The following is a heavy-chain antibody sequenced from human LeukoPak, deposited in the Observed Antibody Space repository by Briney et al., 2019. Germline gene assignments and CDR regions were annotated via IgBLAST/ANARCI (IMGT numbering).Heavy chain of an antibody. D-gene: IGHD4-17*01. CDR1: GYTFTSYG. J-gene: IGHJ3*02. Sequence: EASVKVSCKASGYTFTSYGISWVRQAPGQGLEWMGWISAYNGNSNYAQKLQGRVTMTTDTSTSTAYMELRSLRSDDTAVYYCARVTYGDDAFDIWGQGTMVTVSS. CDR3: ARVTYGDDAFDI. CDR2: ISAYNGNS. V-gene: IGHV1-18*01.